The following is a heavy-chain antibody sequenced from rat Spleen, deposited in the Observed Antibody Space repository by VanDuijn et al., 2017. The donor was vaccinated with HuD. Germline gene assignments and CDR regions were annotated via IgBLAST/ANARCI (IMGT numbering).Heavy chain of an antibody. V-gene: IGHV5-58*01. D-gene: IGHD1-2*01. CDR1: GFTFSSYW. CDR3: TREGIAAINVMDA. Sequence: EVQLVETGGGLVQPGRSLKLSCVASGFTFSSYWMYWIRQAPGKGLEWVSSINTDGGSTYYPDSVKGRFTISRDNAKSTLYLQMNSLRSEDTATYYCTREGIAAINVMDAWGQGASVTVSS. CDR2: INTDGGST. J-gene: IGHJ4*01.